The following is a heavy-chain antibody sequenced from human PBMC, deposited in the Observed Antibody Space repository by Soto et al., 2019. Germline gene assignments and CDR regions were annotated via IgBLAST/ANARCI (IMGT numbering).Heavy chain of an antibody. CDR2: IDYTGST. CDR3: ARVWGGAFDI. J-gene: IGHJ3*02. V-gene: IGHV4-61*01. D-gene: IGHD3-10*01. Sequence: TSETLSLTCTVSGDSVTSRKYYWNWIRQPPGKGLEWIGNIDYTGSTKYNPSLKSRVTISLETSKTQFSLKLNSVTAADTAVYYCARVWGGAFDIWGQGTMVTVS. CDR1: GDSVTSRKYY.